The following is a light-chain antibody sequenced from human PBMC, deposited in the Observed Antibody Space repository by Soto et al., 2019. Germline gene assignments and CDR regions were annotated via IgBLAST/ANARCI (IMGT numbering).Light chain of an antibody. Sequence: EIVLTQSPATLSLSPGERATLSCRASQSVSSYLAWYQQKPGQAPRLLIYDASNRATGIPPRFSGSGSGTDFTLTISSLEPEDFAVYYCQQRSNWPSETFGQGTKLEIK. CDR2: DAS. CDR1: QSVSSY. V-gene: IGKV3-11*01. J-gene: IGKJ2*01. CDR3: QQRSNWPSET.